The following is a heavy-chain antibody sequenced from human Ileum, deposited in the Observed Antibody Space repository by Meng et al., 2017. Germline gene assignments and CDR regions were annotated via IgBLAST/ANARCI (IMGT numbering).Heavy chain of an antibody. D-gene: IGHD1-14*01. CDR3: AREPPETYYFDY. Sequence: ASVKVSCKASGYTFTSYYIHWVRQAPGQGLEYMGIIRPSGGATTYAQKFQGRVTMTRDTSTSTVYMELSGLTSEDTAVYYCAREPPETYYFDYWGQGALVTVSS. CDR2: IRPSGGAT. J-gene: IGHJ4*02. CDR1: GYTFTSYY. V-gene: IGHV1-46*01.